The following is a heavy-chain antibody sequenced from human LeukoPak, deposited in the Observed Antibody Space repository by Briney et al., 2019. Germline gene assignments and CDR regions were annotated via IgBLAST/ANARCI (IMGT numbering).Heavy chain of an antibody. CDR3: ARGSGYYDILTGYANWFDP. D-gene: IGHD3-9*01. CDR2: IIPILGIA. J-gene: IGHJ5*02. Sequence: SVKVSCKASGGTFSSYAISWVRQAPGRGLEWMGRIIPILGIANYAQKFQGRVTITADKSTSTAYMELSSLRSEDTAVYYCARGSGYYDILTGYANWFDPWGQGTLVTVSS. V-gene: IGHV1-69*04. CDR1: GGTFSSYA.